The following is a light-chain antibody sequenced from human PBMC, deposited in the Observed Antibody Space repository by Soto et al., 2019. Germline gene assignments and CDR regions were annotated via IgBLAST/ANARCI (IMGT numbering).Light chain of an antibody. J-gene: IGLJ3*02. CDR2: EVT. V-gene: IGLV2-14*01. Sequence: QSVLTQPASVSGSPGQSITISCTGTSSDVGGYNFVSWYQQHPGKAPKLMIYEVTNRPSSVSSRFSGSKSGNTASLTISGLQTEDEADYFWSSYTRQNTRVFGGGTKVTVL. CDR3: SSYTRQNTRV. CDR1: SSDVGGYNF.